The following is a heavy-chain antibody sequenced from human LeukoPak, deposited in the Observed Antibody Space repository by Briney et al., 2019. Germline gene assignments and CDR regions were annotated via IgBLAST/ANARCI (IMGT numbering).Heavy chain of an antibody. CDR2: ISYDGSNK. D-gene: IGHD3-22*01. Sequence: SCKASGYTFTGYYMHWVRQAPGKGLEWVAVISYDGSNKYYADSVKGRFTISRDNSKNTLYLQMNSLRAEDTAVYYCARDWYYDSSAPGFWGQGTLVTVSS. CDR1: GYTFTGYY. CDR3: ARDWYYDSSAPGF. J-gene: IGHJ4*02. V-gene: IGHV3-30*04.